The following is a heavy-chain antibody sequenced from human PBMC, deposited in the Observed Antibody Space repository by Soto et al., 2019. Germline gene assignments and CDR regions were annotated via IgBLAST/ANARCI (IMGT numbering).Heavy chain of an antibody. V-gene: IGHV4-34*01. D-gene: IGHD3-9*01. CDR1: GGSFSGYY. CDR2: INHSGST. J-gene: IGHJ4*02. CDR3: ARDKRTGLFDY. Sequence: QVQLQQWGAGLLKPSETLSLTCAVYGGSFSGYYWTWIRQPPGTGLEWIGEINHSGSTNYNPSLKSRVTISVDTSKYHFSLKLTSVTAADTAVYYCARDKRTGLFDYWGQGTLVTVSS.